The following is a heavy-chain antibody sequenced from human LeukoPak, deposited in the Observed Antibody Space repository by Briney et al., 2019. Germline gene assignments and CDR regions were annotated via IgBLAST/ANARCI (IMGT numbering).Heavy chain of an antibody. CDR2: ISYDGSNQ. CDR3: AKSQLDLDY. V-gene: IGHV3-30*04. D-gene: IGHD1-1*01. Sequence: GRSLRLSCAASGFTFSNYAMHWVRQAPGKGLEWVTVISYDGSNQYYADFVKGRFTISRDNSKNTLYLQMNSPRAEDTAVYYCAKSQLDLDYWGQGTLVTVSS. J-gene: IGHJ4*02. CDR1: GFTFSNYA.